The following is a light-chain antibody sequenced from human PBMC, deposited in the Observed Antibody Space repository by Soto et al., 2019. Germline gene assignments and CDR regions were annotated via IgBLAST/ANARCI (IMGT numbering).Light chain of an antibody. CDR3: QSYDSSLSGYV. CDR2: GNS. CDR1: SSNIGAGYD. Sequence: QSVLTQPPSVSGAPGQRVTIYCTGSSSNIGAGYDVHWYQQLPGTAPKLLIYGNSNRPSGVPDRFSGSKSGTSASLAITGLQAEAEADYYCQSYDSSLSGYVFGTGTKLTVL. V-gene: IGLV1-40*01. J-gene: IGLJ1*01.